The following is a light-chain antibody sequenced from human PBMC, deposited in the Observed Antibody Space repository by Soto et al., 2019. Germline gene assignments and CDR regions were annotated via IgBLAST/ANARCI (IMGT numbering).Light chain of an antibody. Sequence: HSALTQPASVSASPGQSITISCTGTSSDVGGYNYVAWYQQHPDKAPKLLIYDVTNRPSGVSIRFSGSKSGDTASLTISGLLPEDEADYYCTSYTSIYTYVFGTGTKVTVL. CDR3: TSYTSIYTYV. J-gene: IGLJ1*01. CDR2: DVT. CDR1: SSDVGGYNY. V-gene: IGLV2-14*01.